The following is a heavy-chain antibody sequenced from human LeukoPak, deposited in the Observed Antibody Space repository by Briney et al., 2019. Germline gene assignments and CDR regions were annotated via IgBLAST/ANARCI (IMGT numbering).Heavy chain of an antibody. CDR3: ATPRSRQPAFGRHH. V-gene: IGHV1-24*01. J-gene: IGHJ4*02. CDR2: SDPEDAKT. CDR1: GYTLTELS. D-gene: IGHD3-3*02. Sequence: ASVTLSCKVSGYTLTELSMHWERQAPGKGLEWMGGSDPEDAKTIYAQKFQGRVTMSEDAFTDTAYMELSSLRSEDTAVYYCATPRSRQPAFGRHHWDQGTVDTVSS.